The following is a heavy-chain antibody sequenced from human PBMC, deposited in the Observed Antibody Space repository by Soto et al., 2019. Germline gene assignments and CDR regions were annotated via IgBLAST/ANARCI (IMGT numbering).Heavy chain of an antibody. CDR2: IYYSGTT. J-gene: IGHJ4*02. Sequence: QLQLQESGPGLVKPSGTLSLTCTVSGGSISRSSYYWGWIRQSPGKGLEWIGSIYYSGTTYYNPSLKSRVTMSVDTSKNQFSLKLTSVTAADTAVYYCATHQGYYGSGTYCFDYWGQGTLVTVSS. D-gene: IGHD3-10*01. CDR3: ATHQGYYGSGTYCFDY. V-gene: IGHV4-39*01. CDR1: GGSISRSSYY.